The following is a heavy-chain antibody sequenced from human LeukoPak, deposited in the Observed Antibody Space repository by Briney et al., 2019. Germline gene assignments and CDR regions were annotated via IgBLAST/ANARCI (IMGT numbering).Heavy chain of an antibody. Sequence: GGSLRLSCAASGFTFSSYAMGWVRQAPGKGLEWVSAISGSAGTTYYAGSVKGRFTISRDNSKNTLFLQMNSLRAEDTAAYYCAKNYFGSGSYSLDYWGQGTLVTASS. D-gene: IGHD3-10*01. J-gene: IGHJ4*02. V-gene: IGHV3-23*01. CDR1: GFTFSSYA. CDR3: AKNYFGSGSYSLDY. CDR2: ISGSAGTT.